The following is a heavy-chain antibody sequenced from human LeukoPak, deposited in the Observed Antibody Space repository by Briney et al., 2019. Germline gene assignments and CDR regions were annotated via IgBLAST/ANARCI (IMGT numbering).Heavy chain of an antibody. CDR3: AKRGVVIRVILVGFHKEAYYFDS. V-gene: IGHV3-23*01. Sequence: GGSLRLSCAVPGISLSNYGMSWVRQAPGKGLEWVAGLSDSGGRTNYADSVKGRFTISRDNSKNTLYLQMNSLRAEDTAVYFCAKRGVVIRVILVGFHKEAYYFDSWGQGALVTVSS. J-gene: IGHJ4*02. CDR2: LSDSGGRT. D-gene: IGHD3-22*01. CDR1: GISLSNYG.